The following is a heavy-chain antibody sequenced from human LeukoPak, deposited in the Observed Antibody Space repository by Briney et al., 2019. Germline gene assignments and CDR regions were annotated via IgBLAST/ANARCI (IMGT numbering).Heavy chain of an antibody. CDR1: GFAVGSNY. J-gene: IGHJ4*02. Sequence: GGSLRLSCVASGFAVGSNYMSWVRQAPGKGLEWVSAISGSGGSTYYADSVKGRFTISRDNSKNTLYLQMNSLRAEDTAVYYCAKLIRFFDYWGQGTLVTVSS. D-gene: IGHD3-16*01. CDR3: AKLIRFFDY. CDR2: ISGSGGST. V-gene: IGHV3-23*01.